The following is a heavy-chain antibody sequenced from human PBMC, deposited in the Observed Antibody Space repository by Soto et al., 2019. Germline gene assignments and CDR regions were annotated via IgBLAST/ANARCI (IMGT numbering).Heavy chain of an antibody. D-gene: IGHD2-21*02. CDR2: IYYSGST. V-gene: IGHV4-39*01. J-gene: IGHJ5*02. Sequence: PSETLSLTCTVSGGSISSSSYYWGWIRQPPGKGLEWIGSIYYSGSTYYNPSLKSRVTISVDTSKNQFSLKLSSVTAADTAVYYCARTYCGGDCPPPAWFDPWGQGTLVTVSS. CDR1: GGSISSSSYY. CDR3: ARTYCGGDCPPPAWFDP.